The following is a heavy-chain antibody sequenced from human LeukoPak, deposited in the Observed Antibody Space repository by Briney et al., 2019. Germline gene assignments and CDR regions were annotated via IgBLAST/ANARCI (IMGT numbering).Heavy chain of an antibody. V-gene: IGHV4-59*01. J-gene: IGHJ4*02. D-gene: IGHD4-17*01. CDR2: VHYSGTA. Sequence: SETLSLTCTVSDGSITNYDWSWVRQPPGKGLEFIGHVHYSGTADYNPSLKSRVTISIDTSKKHFFLKLRSVTAADTAVYYCARGYGDFRVEGRYFHSWGQGTLVTVSS. CDR3: ARGYGDFRVEGRYFHS. CDR1: DGSITNYD.